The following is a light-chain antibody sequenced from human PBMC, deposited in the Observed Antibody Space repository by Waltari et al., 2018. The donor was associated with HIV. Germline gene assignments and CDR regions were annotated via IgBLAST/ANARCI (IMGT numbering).Light chain of an antibody. J-gene: IGLJ2*01. CDR3: CSYTTTSTLV. V-gene: IGLV2-18*02. Sequence: QSALTQPPSVSGSPGQSVTISCTGTNSDIGPYNRVSWYQQPPGTAPNLIISEVSNRPSGVPDRFSGSKSGNTASLTISGLQPEDEADYYCCSYTTTSTLVFGGGTKLTVL. CDR1: NSDIGPYNR. CDR2: EVS.